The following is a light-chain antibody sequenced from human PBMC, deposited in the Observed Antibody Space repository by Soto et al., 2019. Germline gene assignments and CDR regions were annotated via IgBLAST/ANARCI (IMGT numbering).Light chain of an antibody. CDR3: LQDYNYPRT. J-gene: IGKJ1*01. CDR2: AAS. Sequence: ANQMTQSPSSLSASVGDRVTITCRASQGIRNDLGWYQQQPGQAPKLLIYAASSLQSGVPSRFSGDGSGTDFTLTISSLQPEDFATYYCLQDYNYPRTFGQGTKVEIK. V-gene: IGKV1-6*01. CDR1: QGIRND.